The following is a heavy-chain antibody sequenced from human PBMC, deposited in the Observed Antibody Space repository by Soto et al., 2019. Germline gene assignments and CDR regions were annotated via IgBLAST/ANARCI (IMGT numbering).Heavy chain of an antibody. J-gene: IGHJ4*02. Sequence: ASVKVSCKASGYTFTSYAMHWVRQAPGQRLEWMGWINAGNGNTKYSQKFQGRVTITRDTSASTAYMELSSLRSEDTAVYYCARGLHDSSGYYFDYWGQGTLVTVSS. CDR2: INAGNGNT. V-gene: IGHV1-3*01. CDR3: ARGLHDSSGYYFDY. CDR1: GYTFTSYA. D-gene: IGHD3-22*01.